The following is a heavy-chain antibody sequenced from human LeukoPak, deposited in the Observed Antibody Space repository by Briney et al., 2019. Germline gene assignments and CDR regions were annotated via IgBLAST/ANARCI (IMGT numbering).Heavy chain of an antibody. CDR2: IYYSGST. CDR1: DGSIRSSSFY. Sequence: SETLSLTCTVSDGSIRSSSFYWGWIRQPPGKGLEWIASIYYSGSTHYTPSLKSRVTMSVDTSKNQFSLKLSSVTAADTAVYYCAGSSSGWYENFDYWGQGTLVTVSS. V-gene: IGHV4-39*01. J-gene: IGHJ4*02. CDR3: AGSSSGWYENFDY. D-gene: IGHD6-19*01.